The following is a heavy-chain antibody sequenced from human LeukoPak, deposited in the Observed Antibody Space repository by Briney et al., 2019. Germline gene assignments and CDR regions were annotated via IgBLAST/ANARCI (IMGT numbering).Heavy chain of an antibody. V-gene: IGHV4-39*02. CDR3: ARLRALAGHRGAFDI. CDR2: IYYSGST. J-gene: IGHJ3*02. D-gene: IGHD1-1*01. CDR1: GGSISSSSYY. Sequence: SETLSLTCTVSGGSISSSSYYWGWIRQPPGKGLEWIGSIYYSGSTYYDPSLKSRVTISVDTSDNHFSMHLTSVNAADTAIYYCARLRALAGHRGAFDIWGQGSMDTVSS.